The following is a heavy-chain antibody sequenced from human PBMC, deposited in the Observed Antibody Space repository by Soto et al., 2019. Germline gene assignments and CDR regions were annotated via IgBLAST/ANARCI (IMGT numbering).Heavy chain of an antibody. CDR3: ASRTAPVGFDY. V-gene: IGHV4-34*01. Sequence: PSETLSLTCAVYGGSFSGYYWSWIRQPPGKGLEWIGEINHSGSTNYNPSLKSRVTISVDTSKNQFSLKLSSVTAADTAVYCCASRTAPVGFDYWGQGTLVTVSS. J-gene: IGHJ4*02. D-gene: IGHD3-3*01. CDR1: GGSFSGYY. CDR2: INHSGST.